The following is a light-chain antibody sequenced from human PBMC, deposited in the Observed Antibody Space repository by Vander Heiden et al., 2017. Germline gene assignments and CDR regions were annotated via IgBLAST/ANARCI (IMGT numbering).Light chain of an antibody. Sequence: SYVLTQPPSVSVAPGQMARITCGGDNIGGKNVHWYQQKPGQAPVLVVYDDSARRSGIPERFSGSNSGNTATLTISRVEAGDEADYYCQVWDSSGDHPVVFGGGTKLTVL. V-gene: IGLV3-21*02. CDR3: QVWDSSGDHPVV. J-gene: IGLJ2*01. CDR2: DDS. CDR1: NIGGKN.